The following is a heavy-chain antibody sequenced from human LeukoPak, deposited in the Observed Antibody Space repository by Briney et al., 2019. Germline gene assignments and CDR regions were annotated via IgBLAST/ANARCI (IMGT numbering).Heavy chain of an antibody. Sequence: ASVKVSCKASGGTFSSYAISWVRQDPGQGLEWMGGIIPIFGTANYAQKLQGRVTMTTDTSTSTAYMELRSLRSDDTAVYYCARDRFQLTASHAFDIWGQGTMVTVSS. D-gene: IGHD2-15*01. CDR1: GGTFSSYA. J-gene: IGHJ3*02. V-gene: IGHV1-69*05. CDR2: IIPIFGTA. CDR3: ARDRFQLTASHAFDI.